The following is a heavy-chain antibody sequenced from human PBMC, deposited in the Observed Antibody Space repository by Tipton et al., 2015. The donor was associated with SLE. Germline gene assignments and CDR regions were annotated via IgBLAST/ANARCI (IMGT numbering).Heavy chain of an antibody. CDR1: GFTFEEYG. CDR3: ARGYYGSGSYSAFDY. V-gene: IGHV3-20*04. Sequence: SLRLSCAASGFTFEEYGMSWVRQAPGKGLEWLAGINWNGESVGYADSVKGRITISRDNAKKSLYIEVNSLRPEDTALYYCARGYYGSGSYSAFDYWGQGTLVTVSS. D-gene: IGHD3-10*01. CDR2: INWNGESV. J-gene: IGHJ4*02.